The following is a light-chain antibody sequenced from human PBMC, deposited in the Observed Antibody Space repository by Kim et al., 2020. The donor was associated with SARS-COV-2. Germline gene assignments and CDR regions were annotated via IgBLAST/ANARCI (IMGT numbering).Light chain of an antibody. CDR3: QQINTYPST. CDR2: FTS. CDR1: QGIGTN. J-gene: IGKJ4*01. Sequence: SASVGDRVTITCRASQGIGTNLAWYQQKPGKAPNLLIYFTSTLQSGVPSRFSGSGSGTEFTLTISTLQPEDFATYYCQQINTYPSTFGGGTKLEI. V-gene: IGKV1-9*01.